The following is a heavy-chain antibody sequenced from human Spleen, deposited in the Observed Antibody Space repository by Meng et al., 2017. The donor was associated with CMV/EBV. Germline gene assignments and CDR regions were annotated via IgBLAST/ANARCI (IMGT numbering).Heavy chain of an antibody. D-gene: IGHD3-3*01. V-gene: IGHV3-23*01. Sequence: CAASGFTFSSYAMSWVRQAPGKGLEWVSAISGSGGSTYYADSVKGRFTISRDNSKNTPYLQMNSLRAEDTAVYYCAKVSDFWSGSFDYWGQGTLVTVSS. CDR3: AKVSDFWSGSFDY. J-gene: IGHJ4*02. CDR1: GFTFSSYA. CDR2: ISGSGGST.